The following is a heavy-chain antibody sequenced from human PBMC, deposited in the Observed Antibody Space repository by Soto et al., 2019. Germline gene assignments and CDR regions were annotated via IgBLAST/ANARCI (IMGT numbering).Heavy chain of an antibody. V-gene: IGHV1-46*03. CDR3: ARGVSITASGSGPIY. CDR2: INPTTGST. CDR1: GYTFTNYG. D-gene: IGHD3-10*01. J-gene: IGHJ4*01. Sequence: ASVKVSCKTSGYTFTNYGISWVRQAPGQGLEWMGVINPTTGSTGYARKFQGGATMTRDTSTSTVYMELSSLSSEDTAVYYCARGVSITASGSGPIYWG.